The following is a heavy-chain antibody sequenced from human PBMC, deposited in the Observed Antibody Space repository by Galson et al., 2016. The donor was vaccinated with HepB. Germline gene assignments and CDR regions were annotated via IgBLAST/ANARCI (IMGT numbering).Heavy chain of an antibody. J-gene: IGHJ4*02. CDR3: AKVLEHGRGDF. D-gene: IGHD3-3*01. Sequence: VRQAPGKGLEWLSVISGSGGGTKYADSVKGRFTISRDNSKNTLYLQMNSLRAEDTAIYYCAKVLEHGRGDFWGQGTLVPVSS. V-gene: IGHV3-23*01. CDR2: ISGSGGGT.